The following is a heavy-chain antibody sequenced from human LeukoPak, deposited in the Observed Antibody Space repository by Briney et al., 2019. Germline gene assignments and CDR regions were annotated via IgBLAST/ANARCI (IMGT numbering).Heavy chain of an antibody. CDR1: GFAFSSYD. V-gene: IGHV3-13*01. J-gene: IGHJ4*02. Sequence: PGGSLRLSCATSGFAFSSYDMHWVRQATGKGLEWVSAFHADGETFYSDSVRGRFTISRDNAKNSLNLQMNSLGVGDTAVYYCTRGSGPGVTAIASWGQGTLVTVSS. CDR3: TRGSGPGVTAIAS. D-gene: IGHD2-21*02. CDR2: FHADGET.